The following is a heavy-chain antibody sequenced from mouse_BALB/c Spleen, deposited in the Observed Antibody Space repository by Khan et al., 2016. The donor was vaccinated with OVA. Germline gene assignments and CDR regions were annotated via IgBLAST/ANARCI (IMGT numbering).Heavy chain of an antibody. CDR3: ASELGRYYAMDY. CDR2: IRNSGNT. Sequence: EVQLQESGPGLVKPSQSLSLTCTVTGYSITSDYAWNWIRQFPGNKLEWMGYIRNSGNTNYTPSLKSRIPITRDTSKNQFFLQLNSVTTEDTATYYCASELGRYYAMDYWGQGTSVTVSS. D-gene: IGHD4-1*01. CDR1: GYSITSDYA. J-gene: IGHJ4*01. V-gene: IGHV3-2*02.